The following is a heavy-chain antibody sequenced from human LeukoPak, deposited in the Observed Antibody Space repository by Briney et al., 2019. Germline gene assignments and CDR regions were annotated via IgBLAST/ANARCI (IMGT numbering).Heavy chain of an antibody. J-gene: IGHJ3*02. D-gene: IGHD3-22*01. Sequence: SETLSLTCTVSGGSISSSSYYWGWIRQPPGKGLEWIGSIYCSGSTYYNPSLKSRVTISVETSKNQFSLKLSSVTAADTAVYYCAISPYYYDSSGYSPLIPPTIWGQGTMVTVSS. CDR1: GGSISSSSYY. V-gene: IGHV4-39*01. CDR2: IYCSGST. CDR3: AISPYYYDSSGYSPLIPPTI.